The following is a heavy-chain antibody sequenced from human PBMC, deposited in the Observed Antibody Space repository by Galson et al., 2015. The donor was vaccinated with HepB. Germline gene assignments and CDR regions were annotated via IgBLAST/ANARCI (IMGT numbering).Heavy chain of an antibody. J-gene: IGHJ4*02. CDR3: TRDSSGYSYGWGDY. Sequence: SLRLSCAASGFTFGDYAMSWVRQAPGKGLEWVGFIRSKAYGGTTEYAASVKGRFTISRDDSKSIAYLQMNSLKTEDTAGYYCTRDSSGYSYGWGDYWGQGTLVTVSS. CDR2: IRSKAYGGTT. CDR1: GFTFGDYA. V-gene: IGHV3-49*04. D-gene: IGHD5-18*01.